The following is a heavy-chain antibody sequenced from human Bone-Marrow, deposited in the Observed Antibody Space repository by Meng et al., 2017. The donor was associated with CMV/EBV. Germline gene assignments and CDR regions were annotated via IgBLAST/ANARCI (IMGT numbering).Heavy chain of an antibody. CDR2: ISWNSGSI. Sequence: GGSLRLSCAASGVTFDDYAMHWVRQAPGKGLEWVSGISWNSGSIGYADSVKGRFTISRDNAKNSLYLQMNSLRAEDTALYYCAKGGGAAAGTLTAFDIWGQGTMVTVSS. CDR3: AKGGGAAAGTLTAFDI. CDR1: GVTFDDYA. J-gene: IGHJ3*02. V-gene: IGHV3-9*01. D-gene: IGHD6-13*01.